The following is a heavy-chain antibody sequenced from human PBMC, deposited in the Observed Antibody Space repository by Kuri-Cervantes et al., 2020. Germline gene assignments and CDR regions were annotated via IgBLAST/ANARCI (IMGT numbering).Heavy chain of an antibody. V-gene: IGHV4-39*07. CDR2: IYYSGST. CDR1: GGSISSGDYY. J-gene: IGHJ4*02. D-gene: IGHD4-23*01. Sequence: GSLSLTCTVSGGSISSGDYYWGWIRQPPGKGLEWIGSIYYSGSTNYNPSLKSRVTISVDTSKNQFSLKLSSVTAADTAVYYCARDYGGNSLLTFLDYWGQGTLVTVSS. CDR3: ARDYGGNSLLTFLDY.